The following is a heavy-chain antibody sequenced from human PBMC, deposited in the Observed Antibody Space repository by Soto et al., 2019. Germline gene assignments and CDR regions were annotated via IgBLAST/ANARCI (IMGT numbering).Heavy chain of an antibody. CDR2: MYESGST. J-gene: IGHJ4*02. D-gene: IGHD1-1*01. Sequence: TSETLSLTCAVSNASVNRGGYSWSWIRQSPVKGLEWIGYMYESGSTYYNPSLKSRVTISADRSKNQLSLKLTSVTAADTAVYYCAREPATAKPEGVDFWGQGTLVTVSS. V-gene: IGHV4-30-2*06. CDR1: NASVNRGGYS. CDR3: AREPATAKPEGVDF.